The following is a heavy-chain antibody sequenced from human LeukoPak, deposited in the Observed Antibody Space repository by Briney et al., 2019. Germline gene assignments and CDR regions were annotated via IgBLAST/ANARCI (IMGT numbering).Heavy chain of an antibody. Sequence: SETLSLTCAASGGTFSGYSWSWIRQPPGKGLEWIGEINHSGSTNYNPSLMSRVTISVDKSKNQFSLKLSSVTAADTAVYYCARPDYSLSGKWPPRYWGQGTLVTVSS. CDR3: ARPDYSLSGKWPPRY. CDR1: GGTFSGYS. V-gene: IGHV4-34*01. D-gene: IGHD3-10*01. CDR2: INHSGST. J-gene: IGHJ4*02.